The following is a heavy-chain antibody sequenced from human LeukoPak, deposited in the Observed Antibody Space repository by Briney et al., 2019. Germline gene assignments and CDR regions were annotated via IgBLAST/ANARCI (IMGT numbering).Heavy chain of an antibody. CDR3: ARAPRIGGTYSYYYYGMDV. V-gene: IGHV3-64*01. CDR1: GFTFSSYA. J-gene: IGHJ6*02. CDR2: ISSNGDST. Sequence: GGSLRLSCAASGFTFSSYAMHWVRQAPGKGLEYVSDISSNGDSTYYANSVKGRFTISRDNSKNTLYLQMGSLRAEDMAVYYCARAPRIGGTYSYYYYGMDVWGQGTTVTVSS. D-gene: IGHD1-26*01.